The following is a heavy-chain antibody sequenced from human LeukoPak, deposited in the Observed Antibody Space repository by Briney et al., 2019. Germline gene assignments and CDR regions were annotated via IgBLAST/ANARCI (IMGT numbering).Heavy chain of an antibody. J-gene: IGHJ4*02. CDR3: ARDDGIGGPFDY. Sequence: GGSLRLSCAASGFTFSNAWMSWVRQAPGKGLEWVSIIYSGGSTYYADSVKGRFTISRDNSKNTLYFQMNSLRAEDTAVYYCARDDGIGGPFDYWGQGTLVTVSS. CDR2: IYSGGST. V-gene: IGHV3-53*01. CDR1: GFTFSNAW. D-gene: IGHD4-23*01.